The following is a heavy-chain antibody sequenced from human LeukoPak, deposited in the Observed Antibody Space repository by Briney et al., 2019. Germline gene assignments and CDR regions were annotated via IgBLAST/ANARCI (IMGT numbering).Heavy chain of an antibody. CDR2: INHSGST. CDR3: ARHVYGSGSYYFDY. D-gene: IGHD3-10*01. CDR1: GGSFSGYY. V-gene: IGHV4-34*01. J-gene: IGHJ4*02. Sequence: PPETLSLTCAVYGGSFSGYYWSWIRQPPGKGLEWIGEINHSGSTYYNPSLKSRVTISVDTSKNQFSLKLSSVTAADTAVYYCARHVYGSGSYYFDYWGQGTLVTVSS.